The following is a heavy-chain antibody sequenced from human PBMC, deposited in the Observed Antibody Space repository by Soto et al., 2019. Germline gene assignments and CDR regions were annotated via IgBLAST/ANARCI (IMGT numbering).Heavy chain of an antibody. V-gene: IGHV4-59*01. D-gene: IGHD6-13*01. CDR3: ARGQQLTYYYYYMDV. J-gene: IGHJ6*03. CDR2: IYYSGST. Sequence: SETLSLTCTVSGGSISSYYWSWIRQPPGKGLEWIGYIYYSGSTNYNPSLKSRVTISVDTSKNQFSLKLSSVTAADTAVYYCARGQQLTYYYYYMDVWGKGTTVTVSS. CDR1: GGSISSYY.